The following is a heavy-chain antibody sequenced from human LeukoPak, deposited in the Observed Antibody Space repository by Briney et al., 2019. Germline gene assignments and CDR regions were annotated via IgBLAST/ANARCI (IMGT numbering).Heavy chain of an antibody. D-gene: IGHD6-19*01. CDR3: ARARSSGWARYYYYMDV. CDR1: GYTFTGYY. V-gene: IGHV1-2*02. J-gene: IGHJ6*03. CDR2: INPNSGGT. Sequence: ASVKVSCKASGYTFTGYYMHWVRQAPGQGLEWMGWINPNSGGTNYAQKFQGRVTMTRDTSISTAYMELSRLRSDATAVYYCARARSSGWARYYYYMDVWGKGTTVTVSS.